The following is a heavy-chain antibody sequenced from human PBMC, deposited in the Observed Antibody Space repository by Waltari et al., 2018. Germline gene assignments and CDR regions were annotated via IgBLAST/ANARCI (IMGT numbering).Heavy chain of an antibody. CDR3: AKEGINSSWNITFDY. CDR2: ISGSGGST. J-gene: IGHJ4*02. CDR1: GVTFTSYG. D-gene: IGHD6-13*01. Sequence: EVQLVESGGGLVQPGRSLRLSCAASGVTFTSYGLSWVRQAPGKGLEWVSAISGSGGSTYYADSVKGRFTITRDNSKNTLFLQMNSLRAEDTAVYYCAKEGINSSWNITFDYWGQGTLVTVSS. V-gene: IGHV3-23*04.